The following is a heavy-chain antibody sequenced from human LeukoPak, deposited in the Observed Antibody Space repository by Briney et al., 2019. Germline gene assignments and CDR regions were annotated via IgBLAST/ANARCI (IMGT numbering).Heavy chain of an antibody. CDR2: IYTSGST. CDR3: AREEVFFEEVAADYYYYYYRDV. J-gene: IGHJ6*03. D-gene: IGHD2-15*01. V-gene: IGHV4-61*02. CDR1: GGSISSGSCY. Sequence: SETLSLTCTVSGGSISSGSCYWSWIRQPAGKGLEWIGRIYTSGSTNYNPSLKSRVTISVDTSKNQFSLKLSSVTAADTAVYYCAREEVFFEEVAADYYYYYYRDVWGKGTTVTVSS.